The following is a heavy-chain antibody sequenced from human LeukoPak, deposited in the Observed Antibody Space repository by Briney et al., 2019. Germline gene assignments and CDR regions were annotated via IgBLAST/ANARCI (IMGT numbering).Heavy chain of an antibody. Sequence: GGSLSLSCAASGFTFNTHAMHWVRQAPGKGLEWVAFVSYDGRISSHADFVKGRFTISRDNSKNTLYLQMNSLRAEDTALYFCARDLSRTYTVDYWGQGTLVTVSS. J-gene: IGHJ4*02. CDR1: GFTFNTHA. V-gene: IGHV3-30*04. CDR2: VSYDGRI. D-gene: IGHD2-2*02. CDR3: ARDLSRTYTVDY.